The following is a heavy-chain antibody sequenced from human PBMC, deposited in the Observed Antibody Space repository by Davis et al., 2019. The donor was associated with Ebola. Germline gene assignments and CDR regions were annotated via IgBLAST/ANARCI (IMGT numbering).Heavy chain of an antibody. CDR3: AREGGGSGSYGQGKDY. J-gene: IGHJ4*02. CDR1: GGSFSGYY. V-gene: IGHV4-59*12. Sequence: PSETLSLTCAVYGGSFSGYYWSWIRQPPGKGLEWIGYIYYSGSTNYNPSLKSRVTMSVDTSKNQFSLKLSSVTAADTAVYYCAREGGGSGSYGQGKDYWGQGTLVTVSS. CDR2: IYYSGST. D-gene: IGHD1-26*01.